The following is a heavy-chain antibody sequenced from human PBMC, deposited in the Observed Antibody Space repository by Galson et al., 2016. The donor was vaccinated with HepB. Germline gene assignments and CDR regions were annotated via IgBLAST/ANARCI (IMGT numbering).Heavy chain of an antibody. D-gene: IGHD4-11*01. V-gene: IGHV3-74*01. Sequence: SLRLSCAASGFTSRSYWMHWVRQGPGKGLVWVSRINSDGSITRYADSVKGRFTISRDNAKNTLYLQMNSLRAGDTALYYCARDRDYTNAFDIWGQGTMVTVSS. CDR1: GFTSRSYW. CDR2: INSDGSIT. J-gene: IGHJ3*02. CDR3: ARDRDYTNAFDI.